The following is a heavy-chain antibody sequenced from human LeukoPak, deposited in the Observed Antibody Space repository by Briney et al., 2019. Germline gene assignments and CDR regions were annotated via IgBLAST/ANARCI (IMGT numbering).Heavy chain of an antibody. J-gene: IGHJ5*02. CDR2: IYYSGST. V-gene: IGHV4-59*01. D-gene: IGHD3-22*01. Sequence: SETLSLTCTVSGGSISSYYWSWLRQPPGKGLEWTGYIYYSGSTTYNPSLKSLVTISVDTSKNRFSLKLSSVTAADTAVYYCARENSYYEFNWFDPWGQGTLVTVSS. CDR3: ARENSYYEFNWFDP. CDR1: GGSISSYY.